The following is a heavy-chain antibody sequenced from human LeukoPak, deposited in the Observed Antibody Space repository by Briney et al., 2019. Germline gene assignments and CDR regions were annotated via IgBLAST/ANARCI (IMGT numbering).Heavy chain of an antibody. V-gene: IGHV4-59*01. CDR3: ARSGYSFTDLLDY. CDR2: IYYSGST. J-gene: IGHJ4*02. CDR1: GGSISSYY. Sequence: SETLSLTCTVSGGSISSYYWSWIRQPPGKGLEWIGYIYYSGSTNYNPSLKSRVTTSVDTSKNQFSLKLSFVTAADTAVYYCARSGYSFTDLLDYWGQGTLVTVSS. D-gene: IGHD5-18*01.